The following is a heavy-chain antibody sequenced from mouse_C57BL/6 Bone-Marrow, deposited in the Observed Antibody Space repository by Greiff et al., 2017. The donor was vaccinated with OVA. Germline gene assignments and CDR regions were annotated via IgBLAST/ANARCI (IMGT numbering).Heavy chain of an antibody. V-gene: IGHV5-9-1*02. D-gene: IGHD1-1*01. CDR2: ISSGGDYI. CDR3: TRDRGYYGSSYVNY. CDR1: GFTFSSYA. J-gene: IGHJ2*01. Sequence: EVQLVESGEGLVKPGGSLKLSCAASGFTFSSYAMSWVRQTPEKRLEWVAYISSGGDYIYYADTVKGRFTISRDNARNTLYLQMSSLKSEDTAMYYCTRDRGYYGSSYVNYWGQGTTLTVSS.